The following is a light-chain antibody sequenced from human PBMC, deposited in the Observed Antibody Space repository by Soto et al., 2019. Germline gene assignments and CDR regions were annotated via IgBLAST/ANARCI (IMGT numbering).Light chain of an antibody. CDR1: QSVSSSY. V-gene: IGKV3-20*01. Sequence: EIVLTQSPGTLSLSPGERATLSCRASQSVSSSYLAWYQQKSGQVPRLLIYVASSRATGIPDRFSGSGSGTDFTFTFSRLEPEDFAVYYCQQYGSSPPTFGQGTKVDIK. CDR3: QQYGSSPPT. J-gene: IGKJ1*01. CDR2: VAS.